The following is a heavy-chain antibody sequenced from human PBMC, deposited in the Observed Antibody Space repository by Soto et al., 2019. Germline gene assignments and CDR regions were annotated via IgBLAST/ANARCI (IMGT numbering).Heavy chain of an antibody. Sequence: QVQLVQSGAEVKKPGASVKVSCKTSGYTFTSYAMHWVRQAPGQRLEWMGWINAGNGNTKYSQKFQGRVTITIDTSASTAHMELSSLRSEDTAIYYCARDLGGWPDYWGQGTLVTVSS. D-gene: IGHD6-19*01. CDR2: INAGNGNT. CDR3: ARDLGGWPDY. J-gene: IGHJ4*02. CDR1: GYTFTSYA. V-gene: IGHV1-3*01.